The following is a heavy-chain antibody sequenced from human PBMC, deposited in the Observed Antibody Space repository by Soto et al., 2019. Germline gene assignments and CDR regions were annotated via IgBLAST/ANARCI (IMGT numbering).Heavy chain of an antibody. CDR3: ARDPISEANQLLPSY. Sequence: QVQLVESGGGVVQPGRSLRLSCAASGFTFSSYGMHWVRQAPGKGLEWVAVIWYDGSNKYYADSVKGRFTISRDNSKNTLYLQMNSLRAEDTAVYYCARDPISEANQLLPSYWGQGTLVTVSS. J-gene: IGHJ4*02. D-gene: IGHD2-2*01. CDR2: IWYDGSNK. V-gene: IGHV3-33*01. CDR1: GFTFSSYG.